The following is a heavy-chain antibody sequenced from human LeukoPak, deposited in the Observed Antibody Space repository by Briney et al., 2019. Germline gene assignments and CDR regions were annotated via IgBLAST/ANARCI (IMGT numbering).Heavy chain of an antibody. V-gene: IGHV3-21*01. CDR2: ISSSSSYI. CDR3: ARDPEYYDFWSGYPSYYYYYMDV. Sequence: GGSLRLSCAASGFTFSSYSMNWVRQAPGKGLEWVSSISSSSSYIYYADSVKGRFTISRDDAKNSLYLQMNSLRAEDTAVYYCARDPEYYDFWSGYPSYYYYYMDVWGKGTTVTVSS. J-gene: IGHJ6*03. D-gene: IGHD3-3*01. CDR1: GFTFSSYS.